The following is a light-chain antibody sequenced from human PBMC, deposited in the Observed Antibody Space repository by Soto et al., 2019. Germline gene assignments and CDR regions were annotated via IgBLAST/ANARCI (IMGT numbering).Light chain of an antibody. J-gene: IGLJ2*01. CDR1: TGAVTSGHF. CDR2: DTS. Sequence: QAVVTQEPSLTVSPGGTVTLSCGSSTGAVTSGHFPYCFLQSHGQAPRTLIFDTSNKHSWTPAGFAASLLGGQAALTLSGARPKDEADYYGLLSNSGAPGKLFGGGTKVTVL. CDR3: LLSNSGAPGKL. V-gene: IGLV7-46*01.